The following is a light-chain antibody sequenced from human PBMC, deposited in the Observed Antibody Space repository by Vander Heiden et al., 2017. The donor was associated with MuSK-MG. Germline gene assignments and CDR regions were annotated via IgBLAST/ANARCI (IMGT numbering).Light chain of an antibody. CDR3: QSLDRSGKFVV. CDR1: ALPKQY. J-gene: IGLJ2*01. CDR2: KDT. Sequence: SYELTQPPSVSVSPGQTARITCSGDALPKQYAYWYQQRPGQAPVMVMKKDTERPSGITERFSGSSSGTTVTLTISGVQAEDEADYHCQSLDRSGKFVVFGGGTKLTVL. V-gene: IGLV3-25*03.